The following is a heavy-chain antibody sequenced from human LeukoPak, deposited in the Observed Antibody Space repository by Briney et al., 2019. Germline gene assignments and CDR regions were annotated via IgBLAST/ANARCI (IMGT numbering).Heavy chain of an antibody. CDR2: ITYDGSNK. CDR3: ARSPRGFDWPASDY. V-gene: IGHV3-30*04. CDR1: GFTFSSYA. D-gene: IGHD2-21*01. J-gene: IGHJ4*02. Sequence: AGSMTLSCAASGFTFSSYAMHWLRQAPGKGLEWVVVITYDGSNKYYADSVKGRFTISRDNSKDTLYLQMNSLRAEDTAVYDCARSPRGFDWPASDYWGQGTLVTVSS.